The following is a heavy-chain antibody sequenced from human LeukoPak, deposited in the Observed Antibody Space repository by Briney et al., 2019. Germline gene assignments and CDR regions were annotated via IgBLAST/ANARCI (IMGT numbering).Heavy chain of an antibody. D-gene: IGHD3-22*01. J-gene: IGHJ6*02. Sequence: GASVKVSCKASGYTFTGYYMHWVRQAPGQGLEWMGWINPNSGGTNYAQKFQGRVTMTRDTSISTAYMELSRLRSDDTAVYHCARVNDSSVYTYFYYYGMDVWGQGTTVTVSS. CDR1: GYTFTGYY. CDR3: ARVNDSSVYTYFYYYGMDV. V-gene: IGHV1-2*02. CDR2: INPNSGGT.